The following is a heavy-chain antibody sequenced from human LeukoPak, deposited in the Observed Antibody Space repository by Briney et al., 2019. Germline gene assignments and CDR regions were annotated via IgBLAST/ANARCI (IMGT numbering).Heavy chain of an antibody. D-gene: IGHD3-22*01. Sequence: SQTLSLTCTVSGGSISSGGYYWSWIRQHPGKGLEWIGYIYYSGSTYYNPSFKSRVTISVDTSRNQFSLKLSSVTAADTAVYYCAGYYDSSGYYLGWGQGTLVTVSS. CDR2: IYYSGST. V-gene: IGHV4-31*03. CDR1: GGSISSGGYY. CDR3: AGYYDSSGYYLG. J-gene: IGHJ4*02.